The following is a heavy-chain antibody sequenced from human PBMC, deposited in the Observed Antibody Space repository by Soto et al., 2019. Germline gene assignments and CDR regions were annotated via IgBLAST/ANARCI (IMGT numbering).Heavy chain of an antibody. CDR3: AGNEMEAAIFY. CDR1: GFTFTAYA. J-gene: IGHJ4*02. CDR2: SSASGADT. V-gene: IGHV3-23*01. D-gene: IGHD2-15*01. Sequence: GGSLRLSCAVSGFTFTAYAMTWVRQAPGRGLEWVSGSSASGADTYYADSVKGRFTVSGDNAKNSLYLQTNSLRAEDTAMYYRAGNEMEAAIFYWGREPRSPSPQ.